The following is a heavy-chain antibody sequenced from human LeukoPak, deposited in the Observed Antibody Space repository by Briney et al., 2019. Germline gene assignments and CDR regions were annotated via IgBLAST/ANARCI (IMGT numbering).Heavy chain of an antibody. CDR3: ARLVGATYYYYYYYMDD. CDR1: GYSFTSYW. J-gene: IGHJ6*03. D-gene: IGHD1-26*01. V-gene: IGHV5-51*01. Sequence: GESLKISCKGSGYSFTSYWIGWVRQMPGKGLEWMGIIYPGDSDTRYSPSFQGQVTISADKSISTAYLQWSSLKASDTAMYYCARLVGATYYYYYYYMDDWGKGTTVTVSS. CDR2: IYPGDSDT.